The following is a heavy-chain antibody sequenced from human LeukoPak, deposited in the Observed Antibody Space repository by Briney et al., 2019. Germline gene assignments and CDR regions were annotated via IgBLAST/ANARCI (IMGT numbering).Heavy chain of an antibody. CDR1: GGTFSSYA. J-gene: IGHJ4*02. CDR2: IIPIFGTA. Sequence: SVKVSCKASGGTFSSYAISWVRQAPGQGLEWMGRIIPIFGTANYAQKFQGRVTITTDESTGTAYMELSSLRSEDTAVYYCARVGYYYDSSADEGYFDYWGQGTLVTVSS. D-gene: IGHD3-22*01. V-gene: IGHV1-69*05. CDR3: ARVGYYYDSSADEGYFDY.